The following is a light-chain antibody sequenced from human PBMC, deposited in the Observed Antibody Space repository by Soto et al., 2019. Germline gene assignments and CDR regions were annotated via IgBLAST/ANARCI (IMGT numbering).Light chain of an antibody. CDR2: DDS. Sequence: DIQMTQSPSTLSASVGDRATITCRASQGIVRWLAWYQQKPGKAPKLLIYDDSSLESGVPSRFSGSGSGTYFTLTISNLQPEDFATYYCLHTDSFQWTCGQGNKVDI. V-gene: IGKV1-5*01. CDR3: LHTDSFQWT. CDR1: QGIVRW. J-gene: IGKJ1*01.